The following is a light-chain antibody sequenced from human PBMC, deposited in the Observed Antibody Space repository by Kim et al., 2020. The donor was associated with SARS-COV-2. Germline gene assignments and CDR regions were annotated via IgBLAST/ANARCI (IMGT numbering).Light chain of an antibody. CDR1: SSNIGAGSD. CDR3: QSFDTNLSAYV. Sequence: VTIACTGSSSNIGAGSDVHWYQQLPGTAPKLVIYSNNDRRSGVPDRFSASKSGTSASLAITGLQAEDEADYYCQSFDTNLSAYVFGTGTKVTVL. J-gene: IGLJ1*01. V-gene: IGLV1-40*01. CDR2: SNN.